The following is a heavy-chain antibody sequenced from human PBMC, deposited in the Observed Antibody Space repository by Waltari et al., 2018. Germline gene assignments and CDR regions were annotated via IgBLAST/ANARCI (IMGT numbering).Heavy chain of an antibody. CDR1: GGSIDSTYNY. CDR3: VQLPGY. V-gene: IGHV4-39*01. D-gene: IGHD2-15*01. Sequence: QVQLQESGPGLVKPSETLSLTCTVPGGSIDSTYNYWGWIRQPPGQGLEWIGSHYYSGSTHYNPSLKSRVTISVDTSKNQFSLKLTSVTAADTAVYYCVQLPGYWGQGILVTVSS. J-gene: IGHJ4*02. CDR2: HYYSGST.